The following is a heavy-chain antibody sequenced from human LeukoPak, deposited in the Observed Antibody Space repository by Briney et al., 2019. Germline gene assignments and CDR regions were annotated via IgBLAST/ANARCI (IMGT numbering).Heavy chain of an antibody. Sequence: GGSLRLSCAASGFAFSDYWMNWVRQAPGKGLEWVANINQQGNEKYNVDSVKGRFAVSRDNAQRSFFLQMNSLRAEDTAVYYCAKAPPTAMVSFDYWGQGTLVTVSS. D-gene: IGHD5-18*01. CDR3: AKAPPTAMVSFDY. CDR2: INQQGNEK. V-gene: IGHV3-7*01. J-gene: IGHJ4*02. CDR1: GFAFSDYW.